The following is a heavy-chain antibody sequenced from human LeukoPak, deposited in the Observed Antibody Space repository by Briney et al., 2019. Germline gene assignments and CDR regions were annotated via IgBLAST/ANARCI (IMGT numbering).Heavy chain of an antibody. CDR2: TYYRSKWYN. CDR1: GDSASSNSAA. V-gene: IGHV6-1*01. D-gene: IGHD3-10*01. Sequence: SQTLSLTCAISGDSASSNSAAWNWIRQSPSRGLEWLGRTYYRSKWYNDYAVSVKSRITINPDTSKNQFSLQLNSVTPEDTAVYYCARAANVLLWFGELLSENYFDYWGQGTLVTVSS. CDR3: ARAANVLLWFGELLSENYFDY. J-gene: IGHJ4*02.